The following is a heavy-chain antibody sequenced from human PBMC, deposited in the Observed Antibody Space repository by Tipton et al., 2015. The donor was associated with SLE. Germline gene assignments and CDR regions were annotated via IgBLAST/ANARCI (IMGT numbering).Heavy chain of an antibody. Sequence: SLRLSCAASGFTFSDYYMSWIRQAPGKGLEWVSYISSSGSTMFYADSVKGRFTISRDNTRNSLYLQMHSLRVEDTAIYYCASDFERQLGMNFWGQGTLVAVSS. CDR2: ISSSGSTM. J-gene: IGHJ4*02. D-gene: IGHD6-13*01. CDR3: ASDFERQLGMNF. V-gene: IGHV3-11*04. CDR1: GFTFSDYY.